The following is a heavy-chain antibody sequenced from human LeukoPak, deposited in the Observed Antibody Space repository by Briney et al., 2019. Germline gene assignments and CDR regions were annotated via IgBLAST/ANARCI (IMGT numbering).Heavy chain of an antibody. Sequence: ASVKVSCKASGYTSTSYYMHWVRQAPGQGLEWMGMINPSGGSTTYAQKFQGRVTLTRDTSTSTVYMELSSLRSEDTAVYHCARGPPYGGYVNYWGQGTLVTVSS. CDR2: INPSGGST. CDR1: GYTSTSYY. CDR3: ARGPPYGGYVNY. J-gene: IGHJ4*02. D-gene: IGHD5-12*01. V-gene: IGHV1-46*01.